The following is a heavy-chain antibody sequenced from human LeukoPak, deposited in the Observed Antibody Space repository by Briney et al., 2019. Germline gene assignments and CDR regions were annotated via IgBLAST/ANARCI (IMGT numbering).Heavy chain of an antibody. Sequence: ASVKVSCKASGYAFTHYGIGWVRQAPGQGLEWMGWINPNSGGTNYAQKLQGRVTMTTDTSTSTAYMELRSLRSDDTAVYYCARSYSSGWYSYWGQGTLVTVSS. CDR1: GYAFTHYG. V-gene: IGHV1-18*01. CDR2: INPNSGGT. D-gene: IGHD6-19*01. CDR3: ARSYSSGWYSY. J-gene: IGHJ4*02.